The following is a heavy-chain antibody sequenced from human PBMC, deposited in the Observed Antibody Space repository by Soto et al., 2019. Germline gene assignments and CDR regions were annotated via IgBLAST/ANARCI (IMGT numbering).Heavy chain of an antibody. CDR1: SGSISSTIYS. D-gene: IGHD2-15*01. Sequence: PSETLSLTCTVSSGSISSTIYSWDWIRQPPGKGLEWIGSIFYSGSTYYNPSLKSRVTISVDTSKNQFSLTLTSVTAADTAVYYCARLCRGVTCHWFVPWGQGTLVTV. J-gene: IGHJ5*02. V-gene: IGHV4-39*01. CDR3: ARLCRGVTCHWFVP. CDR2: IFYSGST.